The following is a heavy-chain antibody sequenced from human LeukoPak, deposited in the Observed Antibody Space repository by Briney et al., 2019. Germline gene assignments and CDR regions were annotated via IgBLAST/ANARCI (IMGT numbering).Heavy chain of an antibody. CDR1: GFTFSSYW. Sequence: PGGSLRLSCAASGFTFSSYWMSWVRQAPGKGLEWVANIKQDGSEKYYVDSVKGRFTISRDNAKNSLYLQMNSLRAEDTAVYYCARDYKSKETNWDQYYFDYWGQGTLVTVSS. D-gene: IGHD7-27*01. V-gene: IGHV3-7*01. CDR2: IKQDGSEK. CDR3: ARDYKSKETNWDQYYFDY. J-gene: IGHJ4*02.